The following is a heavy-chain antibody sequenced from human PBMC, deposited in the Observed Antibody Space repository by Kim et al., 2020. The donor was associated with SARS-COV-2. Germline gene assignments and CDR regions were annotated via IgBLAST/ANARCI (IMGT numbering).Heavy chain of an antibody. CDR3: AKRDKYSSSWSSDY. V-gene: IGHV3-23*01. J-gene: IGHJ4*02. CDR1: GFTFSSYA. D-gene: IGHD6-13*01. Sequence: GGSLRLSCAASGFTFSSYAMSWVRQAPGKGLEWVSAISGSGGSTYYADSVKGRFTISRDNSKNTLYLQMNSLRAEDTAVYYCAKRDKYSSSWSSDYWGQGTLVTVSS. CDR2: ISGSGGST.